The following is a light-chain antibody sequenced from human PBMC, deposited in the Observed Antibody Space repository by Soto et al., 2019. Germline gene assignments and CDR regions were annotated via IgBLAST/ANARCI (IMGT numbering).Light chain of an antibody. V-gene: IGKV3-15*01. CDR1: QSVSSN. CDR2: ATS. Sequence: EIVMTQSPATLSVSPGERATLSCRASQSVSSNLAWYQQKPGQTPRLLIYATSTRATGIPARFSGSGSGTEFILTISSLQSEDFAVYYCQQYDIWPPTFGQGTKVDIK. J-gene: IGKJ1*01. CDR3: QQYDIWPPT.